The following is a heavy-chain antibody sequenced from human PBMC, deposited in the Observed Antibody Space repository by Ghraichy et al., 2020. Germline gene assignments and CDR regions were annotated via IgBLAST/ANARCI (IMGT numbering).Heavy chain of an antibody. CDR1: GDSISNYY. D-gene: IGHD4-11*01. J-gene: IGHJ4*02. CDR2: ISYSGST. V-gene: IGHV4-59*01. CDR3: ASIYDYSNHYLDN. Sequence: ESMNISCSVSGDSISNYYWSWIRQPPGKGLEWIGYISYSGSTNYNPSLKSRVTISVDKSRNQFSLKLTSVTAADTAVYYCASIYDYSNHYLDNWGQGTLGTVSS.